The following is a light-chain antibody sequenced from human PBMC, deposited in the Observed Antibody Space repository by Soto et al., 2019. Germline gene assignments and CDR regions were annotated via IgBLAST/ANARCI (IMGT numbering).Light chain of an antibody. V-gene: IGKV2-28*01. CDR3: MQAIQSRT. J-gene: IGKJ1*01. CDR1: QSLLHSNGYNY. CDR2: LGS. Sequence: VVMTQSPLSLPVRPGEPASISCRSSQSLLHSNGYNYLGWYLQKPGQSPQLLIYLGSNRASGVPDRFSGSGSGTDFTLNISRVEAEAVGVYYCMQAIQSRTFGQGIKVDIX.